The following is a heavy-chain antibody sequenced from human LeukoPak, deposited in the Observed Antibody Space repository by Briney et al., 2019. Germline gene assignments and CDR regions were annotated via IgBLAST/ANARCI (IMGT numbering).Heavy chain of an antibody. CDR2: IYYSEST. CDR1: GGSISSYY. V-gene: IGHV4-59*01. D-gene: IGHD4-17*01. CDR3: ARSHGDYIPGFDY. J-gene: IGHJ4*02. Sequence: SETLSLTCTVSGGSISSYYWSWIRQPPGKGLEWIGYIYYSESTNYNPSLKSRVTISVDTSKNQFSLTLSSVTAADTAVYYCARSHGDYIPGFDYWGQGTLVTVSS.